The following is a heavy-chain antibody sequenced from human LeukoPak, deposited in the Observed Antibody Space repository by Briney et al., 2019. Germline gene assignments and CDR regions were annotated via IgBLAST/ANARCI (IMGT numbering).Heavy chain of an antibody. D-gene: IGHD3-22*01. J-gene: IGHJ4*02. CDR2: IYYSGNT. CDR1: GDSISSSSYY. V-gene: IGHV4-39*01. CDR3: ARRDYYDSSAYYYAY. Sequence: NSSETLSLTCTVSGDSISSSSYYWGWIRQAPGKGLEWIGSIYYSGNTYYNPSLKSRVTTSVDTSKKQLSLKLSSVTAADTAVYYCARRDYYDSSAYYYAYWGQGTLVTVSS.